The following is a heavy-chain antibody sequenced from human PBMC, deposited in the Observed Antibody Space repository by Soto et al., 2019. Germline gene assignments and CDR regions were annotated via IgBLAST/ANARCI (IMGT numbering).Heavy chain of an antibody. CDR3: AKSPYVGVAAVAGHVFDY. Sequence: QVQLVESGGGVVQPGRSLRLSCAASGFTFGDYGMHWVRQAPGKGLEWVSHISYDGNYKYYQDSVQGRFSISRDNSKNTLYLQMNSLTADDTAVYYCAKSPYVGVAAVAGHVFDYWGQGNLITVSS. D-gene: IGHD6-19*01. CDR2: ISYDGNYK. J-gene: IGHJ4*02. CDR1: GFTFGDYG. V-gene: IGHV3-30*18.